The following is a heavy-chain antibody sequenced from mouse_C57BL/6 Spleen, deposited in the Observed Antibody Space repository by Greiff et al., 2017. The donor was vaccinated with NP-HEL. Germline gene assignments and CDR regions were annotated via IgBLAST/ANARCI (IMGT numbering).Heavy chain of an antibody. Sequence: QVQLQQSGPGLVQPSQSLSITCTVSGFSLTSYGVHWVRQSPGKGLEWLGVIWSGGSTDYNAAFISRLSISKDNSKSQVFFKMNSLQADDTAIYYCARKGDGYPSYAMDYWGQGTSVTVSS. J-gene: IGHJ4*01. V-gene: IGHV2-2*01. CDR1: GFSLTSYG. D-gene: IGHD2-3*01. CDR2: IWSGGST. CDR3: ARKGDGYPSYAMDY.